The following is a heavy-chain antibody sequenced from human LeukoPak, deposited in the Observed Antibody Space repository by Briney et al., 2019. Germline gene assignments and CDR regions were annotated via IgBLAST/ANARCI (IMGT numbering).Heavy chain of an antibody. V-gene: IGHV4-59*01. Sequence: SETLSLTCTVSGGSISSYYWSWVRQPPGKGLEWIGYIYYSGSTNYNPSLKSRVTISVDTSKNQFSLKLSSVTAADTAVYYCARNYYGSGSYFGYWGQGTLVTVSS. CDR2: IYYSGST. CDR3: ARNYYGSGSYFGY. CDR1: GGSISSYY. J-gene: IGHJ4*02. D-gene: IGHD3-10*01.